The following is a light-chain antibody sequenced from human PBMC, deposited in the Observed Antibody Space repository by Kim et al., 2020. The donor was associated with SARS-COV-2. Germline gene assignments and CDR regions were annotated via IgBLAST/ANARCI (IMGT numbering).Light chain of an antibody. Sequence: PGQSVTISCTGTSRDVGGYNYVSWYQQHPGKAPKLMIYDVSKRPSGVPDRFSGSKSGNTASLTISGLQAEDEADYYCCSYAGSYTVFGGGTKLTVL. CDR1: SRDVGGYNY. CDR2: DVS. J-gene: IGLJ2*01. CDR3: CSYAGSYTV. V-gene: IGLV2-11*01.